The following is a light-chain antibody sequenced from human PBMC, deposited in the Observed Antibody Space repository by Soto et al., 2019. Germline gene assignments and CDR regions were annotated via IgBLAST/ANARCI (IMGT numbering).Light chain of an antibody. CDR3: SSYTNSGTYVL. V-gene: IGLV2-14*03. CDR2: DVN. J-gene: IGLJ2*01. Sequence: QSVLTQPASVSGSPGQSITISCTGTSNDIGGYNYVSWYQQHPGKAPKLMIYDVNVRPSGVSNRFSGSKSGNTASLTISGLQAEDGADYYCSSYTNSGTYVLFGGGTQLTVL. CDR1: SNDIGGYNY.